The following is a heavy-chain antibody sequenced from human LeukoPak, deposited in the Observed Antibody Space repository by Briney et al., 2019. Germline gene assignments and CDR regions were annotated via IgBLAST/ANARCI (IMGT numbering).Heavy chain of an antibody. CDR3: ASVEDYGDYVGWFDP. D-gene: IGHD4-17*01. CDR2: INPNSGGT. Sequence: GASVKVSCKASGYTFTGYYMHWVRQAPGQGLEWMGRINPNSGGTNYAQKFQGRVTMTRDTSISTAYMELSRLRSDDTAVYYCASVEDYGDYVGWFDPWGQGTLVTVSS. J-gene: IGHJ5*02. CDR1: GYTFTGYY. V-gene: IGHV1-2*06.